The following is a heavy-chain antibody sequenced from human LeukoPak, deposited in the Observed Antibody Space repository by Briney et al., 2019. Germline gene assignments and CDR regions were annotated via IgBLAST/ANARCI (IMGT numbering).Heavy chain of an antibody. Sequence: ASVKVSCKASGYTFTSYDIKWVRQATGQGLEWMGWMNPNSGNTGYAQEFQGRVTMTRNTSISTAYMELSSLRSEDTAVYYCARGSRGYSGYTNWGQGTLVTVSS. D-gene: IGHD5-12*01. J-gene: IGHJ4*02. V-gene: IGHV1-8*01. CDR1: GYTFTSYD. CDR2: MNPNSGNT. CDR3: ARGSRGYSGYTN.